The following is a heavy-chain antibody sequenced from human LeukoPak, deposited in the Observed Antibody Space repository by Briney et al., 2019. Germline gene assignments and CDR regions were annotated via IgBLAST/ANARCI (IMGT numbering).Heavy chain of an antibody. V-gene: IGHV1-69*01. CDR2: IMPIFGTT. Sequence: SVKVSCKASGGTFSRFAINWVRQAPGQGLERMGGIMPIFGTTNYAQKFQGRVTIIADESTSTVFMELSSLSSDDTAVYYCASPTYNWNYGALDNWGQGALVTVSS. CDR1: GGTFSRFA. D-gene: IGHD1-20*01. CDR3: ASPTYNWNYGALDN. J-gene: IGHJ4*02.